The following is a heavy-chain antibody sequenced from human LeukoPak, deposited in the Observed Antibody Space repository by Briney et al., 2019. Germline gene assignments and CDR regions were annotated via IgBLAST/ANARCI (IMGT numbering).Heavy chain of an antibody. CDR2: INHSGST. J-gene: IGHJ4*02. V-gene: IGHV4-34*01. Sequence: PSETLSLTCAVYGGSFSGYYWSWIRQPPGKGLEWIGEINHSGSTNYNPSLKSRVTISVDTPKNQFSLKLSSVTAADTAVYYCASLTSVGIAAAGTDFDYWGQGTLVTVSS. CDR1: GGSFSGYY. CDR3: ASLTSVGIAAAGTDFDY. D-gene: IGHD6-13*01.